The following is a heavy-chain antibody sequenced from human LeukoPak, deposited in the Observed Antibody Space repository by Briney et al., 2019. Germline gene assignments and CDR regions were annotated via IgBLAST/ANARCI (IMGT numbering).Heavy chain of an antibody. V-gene: IGHV3-30*18. CDR2: ISYDGSNK. J-gene: IGHJ6*02. CDR1: GFTFSSYG. D-gene: IGHD2-2*01. Sequence: GGSLRLSCAASGFTFSSYGMRWVRQAPGKGLEWVVVISYDGSNKYYADSVKGRFTISRDNSKNTLYLKMNSLRAKDTAVYYCAKDLVVVVPAATRQYYYYYYGMDVWGQGTTVTVSS. CDR3: AKDLVVVVPAATRQYYYYYYGMDV.